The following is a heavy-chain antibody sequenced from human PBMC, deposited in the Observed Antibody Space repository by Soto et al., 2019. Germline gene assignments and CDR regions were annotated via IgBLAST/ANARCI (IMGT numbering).Heavy chain of an antibody. V-gene: IGHV4-34*01. D-gene: IGHD2-8*02. CDR3: ARDKITGLFDY. CDR1: GASISRYY. Sequence: SETLSLTCTVSGASISRYYWTWSRQPPGTGLEWIGEINHSGSTNYNPSLKSRVTISVDTSKNQFSLKLTSVTAADTAVYYCARDKITGLFDYWGQGTLVTVSS. J-gene: IGHJ4*02. CDR2: INHSGST.